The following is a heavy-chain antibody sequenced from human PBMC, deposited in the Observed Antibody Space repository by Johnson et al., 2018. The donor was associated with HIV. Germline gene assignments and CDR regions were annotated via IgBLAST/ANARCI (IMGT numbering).Heavy chain of an antibody. CDR2: INQDGSES. D-gene: IGHD3-22*01. CDR3: ARVGWRSFYDSDGRDAFDM. CDR1: GFTLSHYL. J-gene: IGHJ3*02. V-gene: IGHV3-7*05. Sequence: MLLVESGGGLVQPGGSLRLSCVPSGFTLSHYLMSWVRQSPGKGLEWVANINQDGSESYYVDSVKGRFTISRYNAKKSLYLQMKSLKSEDTAVYYCARVGWRSFYDSDGRDAFDMWGHGTMVTVSS.